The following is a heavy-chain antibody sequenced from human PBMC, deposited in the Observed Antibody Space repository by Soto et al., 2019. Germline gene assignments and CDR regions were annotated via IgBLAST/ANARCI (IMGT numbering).Heavy chain of an antibody. CDR1: GFTFSNYW. Sequence: EVQLVESGGGLVQPGGSLRLSCAGSGFTFSNYWMHWVRQDPEKGLVWVSTINTDGTTTQYADSVKGRFTVTRDNVKNTLYLQMNSLRVEDTAVYFCAKDLSWGQCDYWGQGTLVTVSS. CDR2: INTDGTTT. D-gene: IGHD3-16*01. J-gene: IGHJ4*02. CDR3: AKDLSWGQCDY. V-gene: IGHV3-74*03.